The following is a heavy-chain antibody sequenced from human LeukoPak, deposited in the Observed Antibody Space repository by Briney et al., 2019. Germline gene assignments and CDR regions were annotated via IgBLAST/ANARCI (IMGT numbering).Heavy chain of an antibody. CDR1: GGSISSYY. CDR3: ARHFPGDGYILYFDY. D-gene: IGHD5-24*01. CDR2: IYTSGST. V-gene: IGHV4-4*09. Sequence: SETLSLTCTVSGGSISSYYWSWLRQPPGKGLEWIGYIYTSGSTNYNPSLKSRVTISVDTSKNQFSLKLSSVTAADTAVYYCARHFPGDGYILYFDYWGQGTLVTVSS. J-gene: IGHJ4*02.